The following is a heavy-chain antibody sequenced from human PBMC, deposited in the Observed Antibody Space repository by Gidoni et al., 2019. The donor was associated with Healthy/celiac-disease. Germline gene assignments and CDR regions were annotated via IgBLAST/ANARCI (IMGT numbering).Heavy chain of an antibody. V-gene: IGHV1-24*01. CDR2: FDPEEGET. J-gene: IGHJ4*02. D-gene: IGHD3-10*01. CDR1: GYTLTDLS. CDR3: ATVGPYYYGSGRYVRHPPPLAY. Sequence: QVQLVQSGAAVKQPGASVTVSCKVSGYTLTDLSMHWVRQAPGNGLEWMGGFDPEEGETSYVHKVQGRVTMTEDTSTETAYMELSSLRSEDTAVYYCATVGPYYYGSGRYVRHPPPLAYWGQGTLVTVSS.